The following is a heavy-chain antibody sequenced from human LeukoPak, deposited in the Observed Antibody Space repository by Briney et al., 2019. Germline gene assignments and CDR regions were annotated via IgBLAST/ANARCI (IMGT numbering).Heavy chain of an antibody. J-gene: IGHJ3*02. CDR3: ARERSPVSPDAFDI. Sequence: SETLSLTCTVSGGSISSGGYYWSWIRQHPGKGLEWIGYIYYSGSTYYNPSFKSRVTISVDTSKNQFSLKLSSVTAADTAVYYCARERSPVSPDAFDIWGQGTMVTVSS. CDR2: IYYSGST. V-gene: IGHV4-31*03. CDR1: GGSISSGGYY.